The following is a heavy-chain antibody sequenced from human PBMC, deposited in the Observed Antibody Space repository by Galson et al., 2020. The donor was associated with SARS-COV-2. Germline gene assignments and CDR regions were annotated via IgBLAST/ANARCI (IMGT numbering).Heavy chain of an antibody. CDR1: GLNFRDNY. J-gene: IGHJ2*01. V-gene: IGHV3-11*04. CDR2: FSRSGISI. CDR3: ARALYGYNFFDL. Sequence: NSGGSLRLSCAASGLNFRDNYMSWIRQAPGKGLEWLAFFSRSGISIYYASSVEGRFTISRDSAKNSLSLQMNSLRVEDTAVYYCARALYGYNFFDLWGRGTLVTVSS. D-gene: IGHD5-12*01.